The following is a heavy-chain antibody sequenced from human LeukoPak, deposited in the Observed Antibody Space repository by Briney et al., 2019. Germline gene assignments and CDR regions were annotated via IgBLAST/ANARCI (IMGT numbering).Heavy chain of an antibody. V-gene: IGHV4-61*02. CDR2: IYTSGST. Sequence: SETLSLTCTVSGGSISSGSYYWRWIRQPAGTGLEWIGRIYTSGSTNYNLSLKSRVTISVDTSKNQFSLKLSSVTAADTAVYYCARAAEYCSSTSCYEGEYFQHWGQGTLVTVSS. CDR1: GGSISSGSYY. D-gene: IGHD2-2*01. J-gene: IGHJ1*01. CDR3: ARAAEYCSSTSCYEGEYFQH.